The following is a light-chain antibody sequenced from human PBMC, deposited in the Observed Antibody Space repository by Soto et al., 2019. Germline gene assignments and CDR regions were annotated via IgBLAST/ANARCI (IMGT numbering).Light chain of an antibody. CDR1: SSDFASYNF. CDR2: EVN. V-gene: IGLV2-14*01. J-gene: IGLJ2*01. Sequence: QSALTQPASVSGSPGQSFTISCAGTSSDFASYNFVSWYQHYPGKAPKLIIYEVNSRPSGVSNRFSGSKSGNTASLTISGLQAEDEADYYCSSYTTTSTLIIFGGGTKLTVL. CDR3: SSYTTTSTLII.